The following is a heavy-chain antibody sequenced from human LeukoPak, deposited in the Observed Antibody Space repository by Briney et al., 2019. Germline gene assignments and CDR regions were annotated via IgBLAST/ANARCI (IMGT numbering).Heavy chain of an antibody. CDR2: IYYSGTT. V-gene: IGHV4-39*07. CDR1: GASISTIISY. J-gene: IGHJ5*02. D-gene: IGHD6-19*01. Sequence: XXLSXTCTVSGASISTIISYWGWIRQTPGKGLEWIGSIYYSGTTYYNPSLESRVTISIDTSKNQFSVKLTSVTAADTAVYYCARDQGAVAGIDPWGQGTLVTVSS. CDR3: ARDQGAVAGIDP.